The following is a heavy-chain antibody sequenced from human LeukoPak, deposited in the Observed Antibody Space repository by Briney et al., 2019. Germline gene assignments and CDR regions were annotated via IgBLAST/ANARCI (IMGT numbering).Heavy chain of an antibody. Sequence: PGESLRLSCAASGFTFSSYEMNWVRQAPGKGLEWVSYISNTGSTIYYADSVKGRFTISRDNAKNSLYLQMNSLRAEDTAAYYCARGGAADYWGQGTLVTVSS. CDR2: ISNTGSTI. J-gene: IGHJ4*02. V-gene: IGHV3-48*03. D-gene: IGHD1-26*01. CDR1: GFTFSSYE. CDR3: ARGGAADY.